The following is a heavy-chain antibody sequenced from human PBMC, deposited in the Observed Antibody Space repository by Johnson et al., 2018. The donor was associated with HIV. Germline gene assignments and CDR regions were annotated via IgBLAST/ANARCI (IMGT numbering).Heavy chain of an antibody. CDR3: TSLPTYYYGSGSYLDAFDI. CDR2: IRSKTYGGTT. J-gene: IGHJ3*02. D-gene: IGHD3-10*01. V-gene: IGHV3-49*03. CDR1: GFSFDDYA. Sequence: VKLVESGGGLVQPGRSLRLSCTGSGFSFDDYAMTWFRQAPGKGLEWVSFIRSKTYGGTTEYAASVKGRFTISRDDSKSIAYLQMNSLKTEDTAVYYCTSLPTYYYGSGSYLDAFDIWGQGTMVTVSS.